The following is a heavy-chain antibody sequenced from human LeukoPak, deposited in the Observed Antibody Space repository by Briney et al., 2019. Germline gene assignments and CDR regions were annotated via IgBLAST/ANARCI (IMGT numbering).Heavy chain of an antibody. CDR1: GGSISGTSW. CDR3: SRESGPFCPFGY. Sequence: SETLSRTCGVSGGSISGTSWWSWVRQPPGQGLEWIGEISLAGQTNYNPSLNGRVTMSLDKSSNQLSLHLTSVTAADTATYFCSRESGPFCPFGYWGQGTLVIVSS. J-gene: IGHJ4*02. D-gene: IGHD1-26*01. CDR2: ISLAGQT. V-gene: IGHV4/OR15-8*02.